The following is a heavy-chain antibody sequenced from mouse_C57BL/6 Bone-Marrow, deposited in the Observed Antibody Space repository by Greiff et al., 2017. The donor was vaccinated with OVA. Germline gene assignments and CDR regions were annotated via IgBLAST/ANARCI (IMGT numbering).Heavy chain of an antibody. Sequence: VMLVESGPGLVQPSQSLSITCTVSGFSLTSYGVHWVRQSPGKGLEWLGVIWSGGSTDYNAAFISRLSISKDNSKSQVFFKMNSLQADDTAIYYCARRGYYGSSSWFAYWGQGTLVTVSA. J-gene: IGHJ3*01. V-gene: IGHV2-2*01. CDR3: ARRGYYGSSSWFAY. CDR2: IWSGGST. CDR1: GFSLTSYG. D-gene: IGHD1-1*01.